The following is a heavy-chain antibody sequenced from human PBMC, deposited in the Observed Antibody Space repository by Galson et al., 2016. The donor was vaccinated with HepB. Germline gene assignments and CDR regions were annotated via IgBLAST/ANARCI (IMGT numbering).Heavy chain of an antibody. CDR3: VRGPGSENTGFYFDY. D-gene: IGHD1-1*01. Sequence: SLRLSCAVSGYTFSNYGMHWVRQAPGKGLEWVAVIWYDGTKKYHADSVEGRFTISRDDSKSTLYLQMNSLRVDDTAVYYCVRGPGSENTGFYFDYWGQGTLVTVSS. CDR1: GYTFSNYG. V-gene: IGHV3-33*01. CDR2: IWYDGTKK. J-gene: IGHJ4*02.